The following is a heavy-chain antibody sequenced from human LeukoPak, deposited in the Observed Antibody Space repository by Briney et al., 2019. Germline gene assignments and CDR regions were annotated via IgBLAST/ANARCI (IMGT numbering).Heavy chain of an antibody. CDR3: ARDRCSSTSCYGFDY. CDR2: IYSGGST. D-gene: IGHD2-2*01. V-gene: IGHV3-66*01. Sequence: GGSLRLSCAASGFTVSSNYLSWVRQAPGKGLEWVSVIYSGGSTYYADSVKGRFTISRDNSKNTLYLQMKSLRAEDTAVYYCARDRCSSTSCYGFDYWGQGTLVTVSS. J-gene: IGHJ4*02. CDR1: GFTVSSNY.